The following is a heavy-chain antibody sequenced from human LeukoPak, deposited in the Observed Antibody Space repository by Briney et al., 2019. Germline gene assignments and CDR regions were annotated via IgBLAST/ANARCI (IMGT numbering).Heavy chain of an antibody. CDR2: IVLGSGDT. CDR1: GFTFTSSA. Sequence: ASVKVSCKASGFTFTSSAVQWVRQARGQRLEWIGWIVLGSGDTNSAQKSQERVTITRDMSTRTAYMELSSLRSEDTAVYYCGADSMPRGVFSYAFDIWGQGTMVTV. D-gene: IGHD3-10*01. J-gene: IGHJ3*02. CDR3: GADSMPRGVFSYAFDI. V-gene: IGHV1-58*01.